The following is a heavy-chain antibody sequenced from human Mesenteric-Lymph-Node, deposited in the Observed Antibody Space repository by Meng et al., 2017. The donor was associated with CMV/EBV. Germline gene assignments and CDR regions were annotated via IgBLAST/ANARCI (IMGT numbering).Heavy chain of an antibody. Sequence: ASVKVSCKASGYTFTRNGINWVRQAPGQGLEWMGWISAYNGNTNYAQKLQGRVTMTTDTSTSTAYMELSRLRSDDTAVYYCARDGRYCSSTSCYTWDYWGQGTLVTVSS. J-gene: IGHJ4*02. CDR3: ARDGRYCSSTSCYTWDY. D-gene: IGHD2-2*02. CDR2: ISAYNGNT. CDR1: GYTFTRNG. V-gene: IGHV1-18*01.